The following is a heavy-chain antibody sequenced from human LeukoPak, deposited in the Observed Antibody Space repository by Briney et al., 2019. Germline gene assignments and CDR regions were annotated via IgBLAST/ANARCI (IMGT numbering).Heavy chain of an antibody. CDR3: ARADVDTTMAYFFDY. V-gene: IGHV3-30*04. D-gene: IGHD5-18*01. CDR1: GFTFSSYA. Sequence: GGSLRLSCAASGFTFSSYAMHWIRQAPGKGLEWVAVISYDGSNKYYADSVKGRFTIPRGNSKNTLYLQMNSLRAEDTAVYYCARADVDTTMAYFFDYWGQGTLVTVSS. CDR2: ISYDGSNK. J-gene: IGHJ4*02.